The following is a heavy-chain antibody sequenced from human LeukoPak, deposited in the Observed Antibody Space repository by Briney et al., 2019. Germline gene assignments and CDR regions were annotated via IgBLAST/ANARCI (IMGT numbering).Heavy chain of an antibody. CDR1: SGSISSSSYY. CDR3: ARDLYYYDSSGYFFDY. J-gene: IGHJ4*02. D-gene: IGHD3-22*01. Sequence: SETLSLTCTVSSGSISSSSYYWGWIRQPPGKGLEWIGSVYYSGSTYYNPSLKSRVTISVDTSKNQFSLKLSSVTAADTAVYYCARDLYYYDSSGYFFDYWGQGTLVTVSS. V-gene: IGHV4-39*02. CDR2: VYYSGST.